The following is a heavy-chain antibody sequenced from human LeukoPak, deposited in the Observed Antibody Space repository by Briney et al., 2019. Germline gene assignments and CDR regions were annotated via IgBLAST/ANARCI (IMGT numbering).Heavy chain of an antibody. J-gene: IGHJ4*02. CDR2: ISSSGST. V-gene: IGHV4-61*02. D-gene: IGHD3-22*01. CDR3: ARGRDSSGYEYYFDY. CDR1: GDSISSGDYY. Sequence: PSETLSLTCTVSGDSISSGDYYWSWIRQPPGKGLEWIGRISSSGSTNYNPSLKSRVTISVDTSKNQFSLKLSSVTAADTAIYYCARGRDSSGYEYYFDYWGQGTLVTVSS.